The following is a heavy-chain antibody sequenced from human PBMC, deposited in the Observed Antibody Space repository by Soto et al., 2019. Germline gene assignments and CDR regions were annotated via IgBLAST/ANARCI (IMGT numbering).Heavy chain of an antibody. CDR2: INSDGSST. Sequence: HPGGSLRLSCAASGFTFSSYWMHWVRQAPGKGLVWVSRINSDGSSTSYADSVKGRFTISRDNAKNTLYLQMNSLRAEDTAVYYCARDEGGNDFWSGYYFPVYYYYYMDVWGKGTTVTVSS. CDR1: GFTFSSYW. CDR3: ARDEGGNDFWSGYYFPVYYYYYMDV. J-gene: IGHJ6*03. V-gene: IGHV3-74*01. D-gene: IGHD3-3*01.